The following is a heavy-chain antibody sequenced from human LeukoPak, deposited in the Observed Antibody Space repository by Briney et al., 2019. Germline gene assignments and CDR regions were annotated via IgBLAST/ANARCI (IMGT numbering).Heavy chain of an antibody. Sequence: GGSLRLSCAASGFTFSSYWMHWVRQAPGKGLVWDSRINSDGSTTAYADSVKGRFTISRDNAKNTLYLQMSSLRAEDTAVYYCARGDAYALNYWGQGTLVTVSS. J-gene: IGHJ4*02. CDR2: INSDGSTT. CDR3: ARGDAYALNY. CDR1: GFTFSSYW. D-gene: IGHD2-2*01. V-gene: IGHV3-74*01.